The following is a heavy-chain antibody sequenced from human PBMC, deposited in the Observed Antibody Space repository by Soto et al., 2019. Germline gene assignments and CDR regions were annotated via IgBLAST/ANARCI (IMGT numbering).Heavy chain of an antibody. CDR3: WRDPSYSNYEYYYYYAMDV. CDR2: ISSGSSTI. D-gene: IGHD4-4*01. CDR1: GFTFSTCN. Sequence: EVQLVESGGGLVQPGGSLRLSCAASGFTFSTCNMNWVRQAPGKGLEWVSYISSGSSTIHYADSMKGRFTISRDNAKNSLYLQRNSRGDEDTAVYYCWRDPSYSNYEYYYYYAMDVWGQGTTVTVSS. J-gene: IGHJ6*02. V-gene: IGHV3-48*02.